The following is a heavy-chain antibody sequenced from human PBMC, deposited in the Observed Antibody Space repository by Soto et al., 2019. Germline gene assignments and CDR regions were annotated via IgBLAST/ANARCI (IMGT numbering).Heavy chain of an antibody. J-gene: IGHJ6*02. D-gene: IGHD6-13*01. Sequence: ASVKVSCKASGGTFSSYAISWVRQAPGQGLEWMGGIIPIFGTANYAQKFQGRVTITADESTSTAYMELSSLRSEDTAVYYCASWMGTQELVGDYYYYGMDVWGQGTTVTVSS. CDR3: ASWMGTQELVGDYYYYGMDV. CDR1: GGTFSSYA. V-gene: IGHV1-69*13. CDR2: IIPIFGTA.